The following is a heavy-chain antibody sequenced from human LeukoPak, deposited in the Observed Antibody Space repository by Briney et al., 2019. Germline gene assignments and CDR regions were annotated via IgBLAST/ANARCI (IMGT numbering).Heavy chain of an antibody. CDR2: INQDGSES. Sequence: GGSLRLSCAASGLTFGRYWLTWVRQAPGKGLEWVANINQDGSESNYVDSVKGRFTISRDSSKNTVYLQMNSLRTEDTALYYCARGFDTNAFDIWGQGKLVTVSS. V-gene: IGHV3-7*01. CDR3: ARGFDTNAFDI. CDR1: GLTFGRYW. D-gene: IGHD3-3*01. J-gene: IGHJ3*02.